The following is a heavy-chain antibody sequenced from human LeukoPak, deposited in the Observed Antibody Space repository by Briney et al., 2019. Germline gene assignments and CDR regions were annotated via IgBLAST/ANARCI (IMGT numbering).Heavy chain of an antibody. CDR3: ARDRGNDYGDDIDY. Sequence: GGSLRLSCAASGFTFSSYAMSWVRQAPGKGLEWVSSISSSSSYIYYADSVKGRFTISRDNAKNSLYLQMNSLRAEDTAVYYCARDRGNDYGDDIDYWGQGTLVTVSS. CDR1: GFTFSSYA. D-gene: IGHD4-17*01. J-gene: IGHJ4*02. V-gene: IGHV3-21*01. CDR2: ISSSSSYI.